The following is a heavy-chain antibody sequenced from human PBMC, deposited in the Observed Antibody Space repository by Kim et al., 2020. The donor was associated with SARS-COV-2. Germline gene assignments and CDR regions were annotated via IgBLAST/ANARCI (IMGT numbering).Heavy chain of an antibody. Sequence: GGSLRLSCAASGFTFSSYEMNWVRQAPGKGLEWVSYISSSGSTIYYADSMKGRFTISRDNAKNSLYLQMNSLRAEDTAVYYCARVGGSAYDILTGYSIGGDYWGQGTLVTVSS. CDR1: GFTFSSYE. V-gene: IGHV3-48*03. CDR2: ISSSGSTI. CDR3: ARVGGSAYDILTGYSIGGDY. J-gene: IGHJ4*02. D-gene: IGHD3-9*01.